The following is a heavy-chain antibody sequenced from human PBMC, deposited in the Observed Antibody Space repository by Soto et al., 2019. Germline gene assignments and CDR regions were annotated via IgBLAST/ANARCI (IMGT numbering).Heavy chain of an antibody. CDR1: GGTFTSTA. CDR2: IIPVRGTP. CDR3: ASSAGLDHLLNYYGLNV. Sequence: QVLLVQSSAEVKKPGSSVKVSCKASGGTFTSTAFSWVRQAPGQGLEWMGGIIPVRGTPNYARKFQARLTVTADASTTTVQMELSSLRSDDTAVYYCASSAGLDHLLNYYGLNVWGKGTTVNVSS. D-gene: IGHD6-13*01. J-gene: IGHJ6*04. V-gene: IGHV1-69*01.